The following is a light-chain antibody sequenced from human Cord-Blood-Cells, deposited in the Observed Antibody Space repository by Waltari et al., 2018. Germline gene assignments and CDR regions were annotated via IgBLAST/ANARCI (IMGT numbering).Light chain of an antibody. CDR2: DAS. CDR1: QSVSSY. CDR3: QQRSNWPPIT. V-gene: IGKV3-11*01. J-gene: IGKJ5*01. Sequence: EIVLTQSPATLSLSPGERATLSGRASQSVSSYLAWYQQKPGQAPRLLIYDASNRATGIPARFSGSGSGTDFTLTISSLEPEDFAVDYCQQRSNWPPITFGQGTRLEIK.